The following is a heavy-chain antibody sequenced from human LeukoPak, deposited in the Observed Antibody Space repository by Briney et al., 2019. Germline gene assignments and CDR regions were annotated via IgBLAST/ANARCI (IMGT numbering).Heavy chain of an antibody. CDR3: SSRPYYYYGMDV. CDR1: GFTFSSYG. Sequence: SGGSLRLSCAASGFTFSSYGMHWVRQAPGKGLEWVAVISYDGSNKYYADFVKGRFTISRDNSKNTLYLQMNSLRAEDTAVYYCSSRPYYYYGMDVWGQGTTVTVSS. CDR2: ISYDGSNK. J-gene: IGHJ6*02. D-gene: IGHD6-6*01. V-gene: IGHV3-30*03.